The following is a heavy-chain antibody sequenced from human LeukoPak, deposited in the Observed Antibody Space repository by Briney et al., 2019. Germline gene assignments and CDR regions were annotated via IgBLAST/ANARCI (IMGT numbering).Heavy chain of an antibody. Sequence: PGGSLRLSCAASGFTFSNAWMSWVRQAPGKGLEWVGRIKSKPDGGTTDYAAPVKGRFTISRDDSTNTVFLQMNSLETEDTAVYYCTTGSGVRSWGAYGMDVWGRGTTVTVSS. D-gene: IGHD3-10*01. CDR2: IKSKPDGGTT. CDR1: GFTFSNAW. J-gene: IGHJ6*02. CDR3: TTGSGVRSWGAYGMDV. V-gene: IGHV3-15*01.